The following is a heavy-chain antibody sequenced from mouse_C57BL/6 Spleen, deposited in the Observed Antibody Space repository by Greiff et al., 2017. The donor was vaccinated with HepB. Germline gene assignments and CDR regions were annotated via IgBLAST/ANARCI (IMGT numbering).Heavy chain of an antibody. CDR2: IYPGVGNT. Sequence: QVQLQHSGAELVKPGASVKISCKASGYASISHWMNWLKQRLGRGIVWVGQIYPGVGNTNYNGKFKGKATRAADKSSSTTYMQLSSLTYEDSAVYVCAPSTMVTAGGYYYDMDYWGQGTSVTVSS. J-gene: IGHJ4*01. V-gene: IGHV1-80*01. CDR1: GYASISHW. D-gene: IGHD2-2*01. CDR3: APSTMVTAGGYYYDMDY.